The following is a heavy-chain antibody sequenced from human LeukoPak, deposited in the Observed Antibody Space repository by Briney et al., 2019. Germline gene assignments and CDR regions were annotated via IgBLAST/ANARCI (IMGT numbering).Heavy chain of an antibody. D-gene: IGHD5-24*01. CDR2: INPSGGST. Sequence: ASVKVSCKASGYTFTSYYMHWVRQAPGQGLEWMGIINPSGGSTSYAQKFQGRVTMTRDTSTSTVYVELSSLRSEDTAVYYCASSQRWLQFDYWGQGTLVTVSS. CDR3: ASSQRWLQFDY. V-gene: IGHV1-46*01. J-gene: IGHJ4*02. CDR1: GYTFTSYY.